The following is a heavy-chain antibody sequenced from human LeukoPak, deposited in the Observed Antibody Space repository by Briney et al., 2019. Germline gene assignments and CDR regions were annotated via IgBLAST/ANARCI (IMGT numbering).Heavy chain of an antibody. CDR3: AREDIVVVPAARDGHY. Sequence: PGGSLRLSCAASGFTFSSYAMHRVRQAPGKGLEWVAVISYDGSNKYYADSVKGRFTISRDNSKNTLYLQMNSLRAEDTAVYYCAREDIVVVPAARDGHYWGQGTLVTVSS. V-gene: IGHV3-30-3*01. J-gene: IGHJ4*02. CDR1: GFTFSSYA. D-gene: IGHD2-2*01. CDR2: ISYDGSNK.